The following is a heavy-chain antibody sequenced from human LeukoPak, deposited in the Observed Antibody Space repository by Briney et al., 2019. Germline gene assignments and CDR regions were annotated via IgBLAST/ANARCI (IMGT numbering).Heavy chain of an antibody. CDR1: GGSTSSYY. J-gene: IGHJ4*02. CDR2: IYYTGNT. CDR3: ARLGGATSPFGY. Sequence: SETLSLTCTVSGGSTSSYYWSWIRQPAGKGLEWIGYIYYTGNTNYNPSLKSRVTISVDTSKNQFSLNLSSVTAADTAIYYCARLGGATSPFGYWGQGTLVTVSS. D-gene: IGHD1-26*01. V-gene: IGHV4-59*08.